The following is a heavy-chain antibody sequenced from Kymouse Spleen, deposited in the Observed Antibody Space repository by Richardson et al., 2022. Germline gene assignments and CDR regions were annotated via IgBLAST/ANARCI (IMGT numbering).Heavy chain of an antibody. J-gene: IGHJ6*02. CDR2: ISWNSGSI. CDR1: GFTFDDYA. V-gene: IGHV3-9*01. Sequence: EVQLVESGGGLVQPGRSLRLSCAASGFTFDDYAMHWVRQAPGKGLEWVSGISWNSGSIGYADSVKGRFTISRDNAKNSLYLQMNSLRAEDTALYYCAKDRGITIFGVAPRYYGMDVWGQGTTVTVSS. CDR3: AKDRGITIFGVAPRYYGMDV. D-gene: IGHD3-3*01.